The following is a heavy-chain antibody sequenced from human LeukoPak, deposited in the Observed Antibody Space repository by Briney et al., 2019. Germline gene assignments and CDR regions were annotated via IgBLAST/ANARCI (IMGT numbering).Heavy chain of an antibody. CDR3: ARGEFIAAAGTVGFDP. V-gene: IGHV1-69*13. CDR1: GYSFNDYY. Sequence: SVKVSCKASGYSFNDYYMHWVRQAPGQGLEWMGGIIPIFGTANYAQKFQGRVTITADESTSTAYMELSSLRSEDTAVYYCARGEFIAAAGTVGFDPWGQGTLVAVSS. D-gene: IGHD6-13*01. J-gene: IGHJ5*02. CDR2: IIPIFGTA.